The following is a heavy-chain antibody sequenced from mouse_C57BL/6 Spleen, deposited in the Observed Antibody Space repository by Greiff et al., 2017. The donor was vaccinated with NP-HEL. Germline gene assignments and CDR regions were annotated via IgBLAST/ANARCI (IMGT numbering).Heavy chain of an antibody. J-gene: IGHJ4*01. CDR1: GYTFTDYY. CDR3: ARWDNTEGSSGMDY. CDR2: INPNNGGT. V-gene: IGHV1-26*01. D-gene: IGHD1-1*01. Sequence: VQLQQSGPELVKPGASVKISCKASGYTFTDYYMNWVKQSHGKSLEWIGDINPNNGGTSYNQKFKGKATLTVDKSSSTAYMELRSLTSEDSAVYYCARWDNTEGSSGMDYWGQGTSVTVSS.